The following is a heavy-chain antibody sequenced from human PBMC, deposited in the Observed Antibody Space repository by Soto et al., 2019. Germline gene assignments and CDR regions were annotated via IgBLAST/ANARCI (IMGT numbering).Heavy chain of an antibody. Sequence: SGPTLVNPTQPLTLTCTFSGFSLSTRGVGVGWIRQPPGKALEWLALIYWNDDKRYSPSLKSRLTITKDTSKNQVVLTMTNMDPVDTATYYCAHSMWEPTSWTHPRTQIYYYYYGMDVWGQGTTVTVSS. V-gene: IGHV2-5*01. CDR1: GFSLSTRGVG. J-gene: IGHJ6*02. CDR2: IYWNDDK. CDR3: AHSMWEPTSWTHPRTQIYYYYYGMDV. D-gene: IGHD1-26*01.